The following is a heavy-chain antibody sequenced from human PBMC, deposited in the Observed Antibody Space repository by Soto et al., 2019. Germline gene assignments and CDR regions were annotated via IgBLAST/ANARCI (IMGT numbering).Heavy chain of an antibody. CDR2: IYYSGST. D-gene: IGHD3-9*01. J-gene: IGHJ5*01. CDR3: ASPSLDFDMCS. V-gene: IGHV4-59*08. CDR1: GGSSSSYY. Sequence: SETLSLTCTVSGGSSSSYYWSWIRQPPGKGLEWIGYIYYSGSTNYNPSLKSRVTISMDMSKNQFSLRMTSVTAADTAVYYCASPSLDFDMCSWGHGTLVTVSS.